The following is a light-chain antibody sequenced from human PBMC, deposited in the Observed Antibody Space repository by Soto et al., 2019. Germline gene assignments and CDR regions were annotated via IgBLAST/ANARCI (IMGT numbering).Light chain of an antibody. J-gene: IGKJ2*01. CDR1: QSVSSSS. CDR2: CAS. V-gene: IGKV3-20*01. CDR3: QQHGTSPQT. Sequence: EIVLTQSPGTLSLSPGERATLSCRASQSVSSSSLAWYQQNPGQAPRLLIYCASSRATGIPDRFSGSGSGTDFSLTISRLEPEDFAVYYCQQHGTSPQTFGQGTKLEIK.